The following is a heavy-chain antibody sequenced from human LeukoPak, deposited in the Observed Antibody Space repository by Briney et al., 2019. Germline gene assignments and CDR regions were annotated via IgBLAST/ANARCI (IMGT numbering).Heavy chain of an antibody. V-gene: IGHV4-39*01. J-gene: IGHJ4*02. Sequence: PSETLSLTCTVSGGSISSSSYYWGWIRQPPGKGLEWIGSIYYSGSTYYNPSLKSRVTISVDTSKNQFSLKLSSVTAADTAVYYCAGRAVAEVYWGQGTLVTVSS. CDR3: AGRAVAEVY. CDR2: IYYSGST. D-gene: IGHD6-19*01. CDR1: GGSISSSSYY.